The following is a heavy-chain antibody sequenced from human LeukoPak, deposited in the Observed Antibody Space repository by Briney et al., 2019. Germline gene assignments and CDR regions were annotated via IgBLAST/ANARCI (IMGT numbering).Heavy chain of an antibody. V-gene: IGHV5-51*01. D-gene: IGHD2-2*01. CDR3: ARRARKSASPLEYFES. Sequence: GESLKISCKGSGGNSRFKLSTYWIGWVRQMPGKGLEWMGMMYVGDSESRYSPSFEGQVTMSADTSTDIVYLQWRSLRASDTASYYCARRARKSASPLEYFESWGQGTLVTVFS. J-gene: IGHJ1*01. CDR2: MYVGDSES. CDR1: GGNSRFKLSTYW.